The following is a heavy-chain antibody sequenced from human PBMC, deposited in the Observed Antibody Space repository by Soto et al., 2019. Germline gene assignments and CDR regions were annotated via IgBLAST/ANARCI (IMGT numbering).Heavy chain of an antibody. J-gene: IGHJ6*02. V-gene: IGHV3-23*01. CDR1: GFTFSSYA. CDR2: ISGSGGST. D-gene: IGHD2-2*01. Sequence: EVQLLESGGGLVQPGGSLRLSCAASGFTFSSYAMSWVRQAPGKGLEWVSAISGSGGSTYYADSVKGRFTISRDNSKNTLYLQMNSLRAEDTAVYYCAKDLYGSSTSCYLYYYYGMHVWGQGTTVTVSS. CDR3: AKDLYGSSTSCYLYYYYGMHV.